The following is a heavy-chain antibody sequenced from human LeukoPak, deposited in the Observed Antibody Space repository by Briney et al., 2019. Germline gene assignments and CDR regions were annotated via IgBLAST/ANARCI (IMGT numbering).Heavy chain of an antibody. CDR3: AGNYDFWSGYYTGGFDY. Sequence: PSETLSLTCTVSGGSISSYYWSWIRQPAGKGLEWIGRIHTSGSTNYNPSLKSRVTMSVDTSKNQFSLKLSSVTAADTAVYYCAGNYDFWSGYYTGGFDYWGQGTLVTVSS. D-gene: IGHD3-3*01. CDR1: GGSISSYY. V-gene: IGHV4-4*07. J-gene: IGHJ4*02. CDR2: IHTSGST.